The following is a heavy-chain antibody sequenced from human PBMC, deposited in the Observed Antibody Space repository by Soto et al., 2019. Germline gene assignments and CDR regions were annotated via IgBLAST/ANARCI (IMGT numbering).Heavy chain of an antibody. D-gene: IGHD5-12*01. CDR1: GYTFTNYA. CDR2: INSGRADT. Sequence: QIQLVQSGDEVKKPGASVKVSCKASGYTFTNYATHWVRQAPGQRLEWMGWINSGRADTEYSQNFQVRVTITRDTSANTAYMEVTSLRSEDTAVYYCARGYEGAFDSWGQGTLVTVSS. J-gene: IGHJ4*01. V-gene: IGHV1-3*01. CDR3: ARGYEGAFDS.